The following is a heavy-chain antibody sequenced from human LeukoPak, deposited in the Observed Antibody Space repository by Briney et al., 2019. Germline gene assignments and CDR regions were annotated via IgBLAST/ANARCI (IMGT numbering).Heavy chain of an antibody. J-gene: IGHJ4*02. CDR3: ARLTYIAGEGYMDY. Sequence: PSETLSLTCTVSGGSISSGGYYWGWIRQPPGKGLGWIGYIYHSGSTYYNPSLKSRVTISVDRSKNQFSLKLSSVTAADTAVYYCARLTYIAGEGYMDYWGQGTLVTVSS. D-gene: IGHD3-16*01. CDR2: IYHSGST. CDR1: GGSISSGGYY. V-gene: IGHV4-30-2*01.